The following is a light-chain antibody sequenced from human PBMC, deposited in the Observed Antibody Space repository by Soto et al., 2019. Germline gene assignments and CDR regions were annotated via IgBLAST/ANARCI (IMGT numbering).Light chain of an antibody. J-gene: IGLJ3*02. CDR1: SSNLGNNN. CDR2: DNY. Sequence: QSVLVQPPSVSAAPGQKVTISCSGSSSNLGNNNVCWYQQLPGTAPKLLIYDNYRRPSGIPDRISGSKSGTSATLGITGLQSGDEADYYCATWDNSLRAVVFGGGTKLTVL. V-gene: IGLV1-51*01. CDR3: ATWDNSLRAVV.